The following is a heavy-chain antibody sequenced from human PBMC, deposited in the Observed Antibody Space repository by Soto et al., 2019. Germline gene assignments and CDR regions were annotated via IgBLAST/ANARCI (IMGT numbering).Heavy chain of an antibody. D-gene: IGHD3-22*01. CDR2: IRSKAYGGTT. CDR1: GFTFGDYA. J-gene: IGHJ5*01. CDR3: STNYYDRSGYDNWFDP. Sequence: GGSLRLSCTASGFTFGDYAMSWFRQAPGKGLEWVGFIRSKAYGGTTEYAASVKGRFTISRDDSKSIAYLQMNSLKTEDTAVYYCSTNYYDRSGYDNWFDPWGQGTMVTVSS. V-gene: IGHV3-49*03.